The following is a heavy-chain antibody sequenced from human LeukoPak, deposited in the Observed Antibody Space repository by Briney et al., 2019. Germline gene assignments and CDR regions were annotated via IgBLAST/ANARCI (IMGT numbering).Heavy chain of an antibody. J-gene: IGHJ5*02. V-gene: IGHV1-69*10. CDR1: GGTFSSYA. D-gene: IGHD3-9*01. Sequence: GASVKVSCKASGGTFSSYAISWVRQAPGQGLEWMGGIIPILGIANYAQKFQGRVTITADKSTSTAYMELSSLRSEDTAVYYCARGQEGTLRYFDWFFDPWGQGTLVTASS. CDR3: ARGQEGTLRYFDWFFDP. CDR2: IIPILGIA.